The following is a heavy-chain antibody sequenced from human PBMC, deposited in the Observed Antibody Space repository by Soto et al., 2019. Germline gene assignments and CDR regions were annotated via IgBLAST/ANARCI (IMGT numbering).Heavy chain of an antibody. CDR3: ARLRYSSGPDALDI. CDR2: IYPDDSDT. Sequence: PGESLKLSCKGSGYSFTTYWIGWVRQMPGKGLEWMGIIYPDDSDTRYSPSFQGQVTISADKSITTAYLQWSSLKASDTAMYYCARLRYSSGPDALDIWGQGTMVTVSS. CDR1: GYSFTTYW. J-gene: IGHJ3*02. V-gene: IGHV5-51*01. D-gene: IGHD6-19*01.